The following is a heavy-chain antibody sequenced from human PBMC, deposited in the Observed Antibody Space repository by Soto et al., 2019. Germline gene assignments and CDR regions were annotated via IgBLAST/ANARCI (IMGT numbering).Heavy chain of an antibody. D-gene: IGHD6-19*01. CDR3: ARREQSDYYYMDV. CDR1: GFIFSNYA. Sequence: PGGSLRLSCAASGFIFSNYAMDWVRQAPGKVLEYVSGISSNGVGTYYANSVKDRFTISRDNSKNTLYLQMGSLRAEDMAVYYCARREQSDYYYMDVWGKGTSVTVSS. CDR2: ISSNGVGT. V-gene: IGHV3-64*01. J-gene: IGHJ6*03.